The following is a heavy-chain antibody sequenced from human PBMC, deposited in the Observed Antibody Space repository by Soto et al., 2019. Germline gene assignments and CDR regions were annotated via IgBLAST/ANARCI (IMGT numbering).Heavy chain of an antibody. CDR1: GFTFSSYA. D-gene: IGHD3-9*01. Sequence: GGSLRLSCSASGFTFSSYAMHWVRQAPGKGLEWVAVISYDGSNKYYADSVKGRFTISRDNSKNTLYLQMNSLRAEDTAVYYCARAFDDILTGSFDYWGQGTLVTVSS. CDR2: ISYDGSNK. CDR3: ARAFDDILTGSFDY. V-gene: IGHV3-30-3*01. J-gene: IGHJ4*02.